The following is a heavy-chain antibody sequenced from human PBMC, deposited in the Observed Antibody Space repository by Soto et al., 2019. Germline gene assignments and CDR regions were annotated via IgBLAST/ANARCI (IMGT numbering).Heavy chain of an antibody. D-gene: IGHD6-6*01. J-gene: IGHJ5*02. CDR3: ARGSFSSSSSWFDP. CDR2: IYYSGRT. V-gene: IGHV4-59*06. CDR1: GGSISSYY. Sequence: SETLSLTCTVSGGSISSYYWSWIRQHPGKGLEWIGYIYYSGRTYYNPSLHSRVSIAVDTTENQFSLKLTSVTAADTSVYYCARGSFSSSSSWFDPWGRGTLVTVSS.